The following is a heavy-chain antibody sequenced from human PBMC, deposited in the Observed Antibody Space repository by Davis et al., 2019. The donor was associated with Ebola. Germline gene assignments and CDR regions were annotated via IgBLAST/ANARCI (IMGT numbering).Heavy chain of an antibody. D-gene: IGHD4-11*01. V-gene: IGHV4-61*02. CDR2: IYTSGST. CDR3: ARTPQYTNYGSYFDS. J-gene: IGHJ4*02. Sequence: SETLSLTCTVSGGSVSSGSYYWSWIRQPAGKGLEWIGRIYTSGSTNYNPSLKSRVTMSVDTSKNQFSLKLSSVTAADTAVYYCARTPQYTNYGSYFDSWGQGALVTVSS. CDR1: GGSVSSGSYY.